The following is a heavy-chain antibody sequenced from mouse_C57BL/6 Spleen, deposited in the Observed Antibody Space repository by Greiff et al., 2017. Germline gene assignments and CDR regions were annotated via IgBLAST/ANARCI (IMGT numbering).Heavy chain of an antibody. J-gene: IGHJ4*01. CDR2: ILPGSGST. Sequence: VQLQESGAELMKPGASVKLSCKATGYTFTGYWIEWVKQRPGHGLEWIGEILPGSGSTNYTEKFKGKATFTADTSSNTAYLQLSSLTTEDSAIYYCAMSSYVAMDYGGQGTSVTVSS. D-gene: IGHD1-1*01. V-gene: IGHV1-9*01. CDR3: AMSSYVAMDY. CDR1: GYTFTGYW.